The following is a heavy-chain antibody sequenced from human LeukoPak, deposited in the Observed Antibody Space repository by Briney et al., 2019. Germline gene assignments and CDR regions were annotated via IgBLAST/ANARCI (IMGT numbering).Heavy chain of an antibody. CDR3: AKYSSSRYGFDY. V-gene: IGHV3-30*18. D-gene: IGHD6-13*01. J-gene: IGHJ4*02. CDR1: GFTFSSYG. Sequence: GRSLRLSCAASGFTFSSYGMHWVRQAPGKGLEWVAVISYDGSNKYYADSVKGRFTISRDNSKNTLYLQMNSLRAEDTAVYYCAKYSSSRYGFDYWGQGTLVTVSS. CDR2: ISYDGSNK.